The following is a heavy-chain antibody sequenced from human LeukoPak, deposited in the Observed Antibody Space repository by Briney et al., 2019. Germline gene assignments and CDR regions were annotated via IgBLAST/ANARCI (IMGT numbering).Heavy chain of an antibody. V-gene: IGHV3-74*01. J-gene: IGHJ4*02. CDR2: ISTDGYTT. D-gene: IGHD2-15*01. CDR3: VVGGSPGY. CDR1: GLAFSAYK. Sequence: GGSLRLSCAASGLAFSAYKMHWVRQAPRKGLVWVSRISTDGYTTDYADFVQGRFTASRENTKSTCSLEMNSLRAEDTAVYYCVVGGSPGYWGQGTLVTVSS.